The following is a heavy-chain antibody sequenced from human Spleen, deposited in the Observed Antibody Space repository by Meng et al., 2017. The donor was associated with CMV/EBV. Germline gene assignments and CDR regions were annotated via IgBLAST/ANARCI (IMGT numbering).Heavy chain of an antibody. D-gene: IGHD3-3*01. CDR2: LYHSGSI. V-gene: IGHV4-4*02. CDR1: GGSISSSNW. CDR3: ARVYYDFWSGYYCFDY. J-gene: IGHJ4*02. Sequence: GGSISSSNWWSWVRQPPGKGLEWICELYHSGSINYNPSLKSRVTISVDKSKNQFSLKLSSVTAADTAVYYCARVYYDFWSGYYCFDYWGQGTLVTVSS.